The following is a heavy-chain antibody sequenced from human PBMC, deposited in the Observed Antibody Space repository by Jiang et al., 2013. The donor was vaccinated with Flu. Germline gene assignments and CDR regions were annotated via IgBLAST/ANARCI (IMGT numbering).Heavy chain of an antibody. CDR3: ARQLYSAFWDGYYALDY. J-gene: IGHJ4*03. Sequence: QSGSELKKAGASVKVSCGTSGYTFSDYAINWVRQAPGQGLEWMGWINTNTGDATYAQGFTGRLVFSLDTSVSTAHLQISSLKAEDTAVYYCARQLYSAFWDGYYALDYVGPGSLVTVSS. V-gene: IGHV7-4-1*02. CDR1: GYTFSDYA. D-gene: IGHD3-3*01. CDR2: INTNTGDA.